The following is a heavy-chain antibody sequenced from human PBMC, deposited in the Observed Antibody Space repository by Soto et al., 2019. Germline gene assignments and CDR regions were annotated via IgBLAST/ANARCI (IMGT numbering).Heavy chain of an antibody. D-gene: IGHD6-13*01. CDR1: GGSISSSNW. Sequence: PSETLSLTCAVSGGSISSSNWWSWVRQPPGKGLEWIGEIYHSGSTNYNPSLKSRVTISVDKSKNQFSLKLSSVTAADTAVYYCARIAAAGYYYYGMDVWGKGTTVTVS. CDR3: ARIAAAGYYYYGMDV. CDR2: IYHSGST. J-gene: IGHJ6*04. V-gene: IGHV4-4*02.